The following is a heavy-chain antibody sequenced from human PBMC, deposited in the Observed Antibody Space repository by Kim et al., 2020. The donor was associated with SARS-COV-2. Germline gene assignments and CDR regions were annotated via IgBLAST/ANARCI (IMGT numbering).Heavy chain of an antibody. J-gene: IGHJ4*02. Sequence: GGSLRLSCAASGFTFSSYAMSWVRQAPGKGLEWVSAISGSGGRTYYADPVKGRFTISRDNSKNTLYLQMNSLRAEDTAVYYCAKYYVGAANFDYWGQGTLVTVSS. CDR1: GFTFSSYA. CDR3: AKYYVGAANFDY. V-gene: IGHV3-23*01. CDR2: ISGSGGRT. D-gene: IGHD1-26*01.